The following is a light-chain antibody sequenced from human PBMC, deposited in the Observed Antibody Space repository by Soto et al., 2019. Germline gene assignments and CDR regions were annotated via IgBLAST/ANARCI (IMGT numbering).Light chain of an antibody. J-gene: IGLJ1*01. Sequence: QSALTQPASVSGSPGQSITISCTGTSSDVGRYNYVSWYQQHPGKAPKVMIYDVNNRPSGVSNRFSGSKSGSTASLTISGLQAEDEAHYYCSSYTSSSTPFVFGTGTKLTVL. V-gene: IGLV2-14*03. CDR2: DVN. CDR1: SSDVGRYNY. CDR3: SSYTSSSTPFV.